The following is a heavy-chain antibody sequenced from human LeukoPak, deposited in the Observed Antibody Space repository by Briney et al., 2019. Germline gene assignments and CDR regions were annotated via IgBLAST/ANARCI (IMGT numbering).Heavy chain of an antibody. V-gene: IGHV1-69*01. J-gene: IGHJ4*02. D-gene: IGHD2-15*01. Sequence: ASVKVSCKASGGTFSSYAISWVRQAPGQGLEWMGGIIPIFGTANYAQKFQGRVTITADGSTSTAYMELSSLRSEDTAVYYCASGGYGQYYFDYWGQGTLVTVSS. CDR2: IIPIFGTA. CDR1: GGTFSSYA. CDR3: ASGGYGQYYFDY.